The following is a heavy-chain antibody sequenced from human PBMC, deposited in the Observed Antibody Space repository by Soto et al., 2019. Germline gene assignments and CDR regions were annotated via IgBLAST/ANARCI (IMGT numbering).Heavy chain of an antibody. V-gene: IGHV4-59*01. D-gene: IGHD4-17*01. CDR3: ARVGGATVTTRYYGMDV. J-gene: IGHJ6*02. CDR2: IYHTGST. CDR1: GGSISSYY. Sequence: SETLSLTCTVSGGSISSYYWSWIRQPPGKGLEWIGYIYHTGSTNYNPSLKSRLTISVDTSKNQFSLKLSSVTAADTAMYYCARVGGATVTTRYYGMDVWGQGTTVTVS.